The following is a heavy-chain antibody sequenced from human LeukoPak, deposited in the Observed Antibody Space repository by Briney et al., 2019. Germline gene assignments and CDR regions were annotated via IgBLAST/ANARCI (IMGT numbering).Heavy chain of an antibody. CDR2: ISYDGSNK. Sequence: GGSLRLSCVASGFSFSDSVIHWVRQAPGKGLEWVAVISYDGSNKYYADSVKGRFTISRDNSKNTLYLQMNSLRAEDTAVYYCARNYYDSSGYYDYWGQGTLVTVSS. J-gene: IGHJ4*02. CDR1: GFSFSDSV. D-gene: IGHD3-22*01. V-gene: IGHV3-30-3*01. CDR3: ARNYYDSSGYYDY.